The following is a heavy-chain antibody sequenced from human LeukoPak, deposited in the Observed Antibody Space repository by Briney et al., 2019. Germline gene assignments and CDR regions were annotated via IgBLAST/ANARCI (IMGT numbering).Heavy chain of an antibody. J-gene: IGHJ4*02. CDR3: ARGGGYGTYYFDY. CDR2: IIPILGIA. D-gene: IGHD5-12*01. CDR1: GGTFSSYA. V-gene: IGHV1-69*04. Sequence: GSSVKVSCKAPGGTFSSYAISWVRQAPGQGLDWMGRIIPILGIANYAQKFQGRVTITADKSTSTAYMELSSLRSEDAAVYYCARGGGYGTYYFDYWGQGTLVTVSS.